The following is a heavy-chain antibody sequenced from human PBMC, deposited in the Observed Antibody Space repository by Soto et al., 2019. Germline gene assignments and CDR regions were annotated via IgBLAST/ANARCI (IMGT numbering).Heavy chain of an antibody. CDR1: GYSFTGYY. CDR2: INPDSGAT. D-gene: IGHD2-8*02. J-gene: IGHJ4*02. CDR3: ARGDYGTGGYPFPYFDY. Sequence: HGPLVQAGAGVKRPGASLKVSCKASGYSFTGYYIPWVRQAPGQGLEWMGWINPDSGATNYAQNFQGRVTLTSDTSISTASMDLTSLTSDDTAVYYCARGDYGTGGYPFPYFDYWGQGTLVIVSS. V-gene: IGHV1-2*02.